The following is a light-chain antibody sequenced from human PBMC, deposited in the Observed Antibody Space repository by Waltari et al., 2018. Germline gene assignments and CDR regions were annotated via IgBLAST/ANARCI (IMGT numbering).Light chain of an antibody. J-gene: IGLJ2*01. CDR3: QSYESRLSALV. Sequence: QSVLTQPPSVSGAPGQRVTFSCPGSSSHIGAACDVHWYQQLPGTAPKVLLYRTNNRPAGVPDRFSGSKSGTSGSLAITGRQAEEEGDYYCQSYESRLSALVFGGGTKLTVL. CDR2: RTN. CDR1: SSHIGAACD. V-gene: IGLV1-40*01.